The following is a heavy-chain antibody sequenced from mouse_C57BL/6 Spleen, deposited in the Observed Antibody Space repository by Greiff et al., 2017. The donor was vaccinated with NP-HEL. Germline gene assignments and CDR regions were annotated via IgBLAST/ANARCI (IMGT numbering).Heavy chain of an antibody. V-gene: IGHV1-18*01. CDR2: INPNNGGT. J-gene: IGHJ1*03. CDR3: ARDLSDDDWYFDV. CDR1: GYKFTDYN. Sequence: EVKLMESGPELVKPGASVKIPCKASGYKFTDYNMDWVKQSHGKSLEWIGDINPNNGGTISNQKFKGKATLTVDKSSSTAYMELRSLTSEDTAVYYCARDLSDDDWYFDVWGTGTTVTVSS.